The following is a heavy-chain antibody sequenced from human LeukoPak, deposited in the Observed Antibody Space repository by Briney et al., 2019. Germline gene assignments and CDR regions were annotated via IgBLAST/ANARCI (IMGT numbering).Heavy chain of an antibody. D-gene: IGHD1-26*01. CDR2: IYYSGST. CDR1: GGSISSYY. CDR3: ARGLKDDLHSGSYSELSWFDP. Sequence: PSETLSLTCTVSGGSISSYYWGWIRQPPGKGLEWIGSIYYSGSTYYNPSLKSRVTISVDTSKNQFSLKLSSVTAADTAVYYCARGLKDDLHSGSYSELSWFDPWGQGTLVTVSS. J-gene: IGHJ5*02. V-gene: IGHV4-39*07.